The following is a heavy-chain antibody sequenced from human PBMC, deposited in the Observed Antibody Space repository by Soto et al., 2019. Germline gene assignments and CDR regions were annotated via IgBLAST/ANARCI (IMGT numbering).Heavy chain of an antibody. D-gene: IGHD6-19*01. CDR2: ISGSGGTI. Sequence: EVQLVESGGGLVQPGGSLRLSCAASGFTLSSYSMHWVRQAPGKGLEWVSYISGSGGTIYYADSVKGRFTISRDNAKNSLSVQMNSLRDEDTAVYFCARETGLRSCGWSDYLDLWGEGSLVTVSS. V-gene: IGHV3-48*02. CDR1: GFTLSSYS. J-gene: IGHJ4*02. CDR3: ARETGLRSCGWSDYLDL.